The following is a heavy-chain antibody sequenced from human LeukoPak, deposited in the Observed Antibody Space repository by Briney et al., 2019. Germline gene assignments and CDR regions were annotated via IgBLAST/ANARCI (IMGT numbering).Heavy chain of an antibody. CDR3: ARDGEGYDWFDP. CDR2: INHSGST. D-gene: IGHD7-27*01. V-gene: IGHV4-34*01. J-gene: IGHJ5*02. Sequence: SETLSLTCAVYGGSFSGYHWSWIRQPPGKGLEWIGEINHSGSTNYNPSLKSRVTISVDTSKNQFSLKLSSVTAADTAVYYCARDGEGYDWFDPWGQGTLVTVSS. CDR1: GGSFSGYH.